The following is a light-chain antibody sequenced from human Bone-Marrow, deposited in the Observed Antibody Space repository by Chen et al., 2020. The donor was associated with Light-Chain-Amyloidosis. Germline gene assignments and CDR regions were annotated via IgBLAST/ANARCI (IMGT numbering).Light chain of an antibody. CDR3: QVWDRSSERPV. J-gene: IGLJ3*02. V-gene: IGLV3-21*02. Sequence: SYVLTQPSSVSVAPGQTATIACGGNNIGSTSVPWYQQTPGQAPLLVVYDDSDRPSGIPERLSGANSGNTATLTISRVEAGDEADYYGQVWDRSSERPVCGGGTKLTVL. CDR2: DDS. CDR1: NIGSTS.